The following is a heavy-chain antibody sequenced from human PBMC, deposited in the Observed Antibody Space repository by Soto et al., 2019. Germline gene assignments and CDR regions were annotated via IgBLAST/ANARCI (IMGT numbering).Heavy chain of an antibody. J-gene: IGHJ4*02. V-gene: IGHV4-34*01. CDR1: GASLGGYY. Sequence: PSETLSLTCAVYGASLGGYYFSWIRQSPGKGLEWIGEINHSPTTNYNPSLKSRVAISIDTSKNQFSLKVNPVTAADTAVYYCARVPDYYDTTGYFYFDTWGQGTLVTVSS. D-gene: IGHD3-22*01. CDR3: ARVPDYYDTTGYFYFDT. CDR2: INHSPTT.